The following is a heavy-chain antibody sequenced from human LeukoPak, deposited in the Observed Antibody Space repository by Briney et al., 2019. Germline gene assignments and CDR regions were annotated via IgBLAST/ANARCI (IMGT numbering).Heavy chain of an antibody. Sequence: GGSLRLSCAASGFTFSSYSMNWVRQAPGKGLEWVSSISSSSSYIYYADSMKGRFTISRDNAKNSLYLQMNSLRAEDTAVYYCARGVVTAPSFFDYWGQGTLVTVSS. D-gene: IGHD2-21*02. J-gene: IGHJ4*02. CDR2: ISSSSSYI. V-gene: IGHV3-21*01. CDR1: GFTFSSYS. CDR3: ARGVVTAPSFFDY.